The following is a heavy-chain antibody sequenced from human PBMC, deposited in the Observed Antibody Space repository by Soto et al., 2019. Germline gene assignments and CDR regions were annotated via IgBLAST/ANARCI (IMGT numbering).Heavy chain of an antibody. V-gene: IGHV3-15*07. CDR3: VRDLAF. CDR2: IKGKSDGETT. J-gene: IGHJ4*02. CDR1: GFTFTNNW. Sequence: EVQVVESGGALVKPGGSLRLSCEASGFTFTNNWMNWVRQAPGKGPEWVGRIKGKSDGETTDYASPVQGRFTISRQATKASLLLFLQMSSLKTEDTAVYYCVRDLAFWGRGTLVTVSS.